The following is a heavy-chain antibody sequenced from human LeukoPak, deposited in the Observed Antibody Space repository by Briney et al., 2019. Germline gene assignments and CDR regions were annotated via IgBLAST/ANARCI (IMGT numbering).Heavy chain of an antibody. D-gene: IGHD2-15*01. J-gene: IGHJ4*02. CDR2: IKQDANEK. Sequence: PGGSLRLSCAASGFTFSTYWMSWVRQAPGKGLEWVANIKQDANEKYYVDSVKGRFTISRDNAKNSLYLQMSSLRAEDTAVYYCARVASGASCYWGYWGQGTLVTVSS. CDR3: ARVASGASCYWGY. V-gene: IGHV3-7*01. CDR1: GFTFSTYW.